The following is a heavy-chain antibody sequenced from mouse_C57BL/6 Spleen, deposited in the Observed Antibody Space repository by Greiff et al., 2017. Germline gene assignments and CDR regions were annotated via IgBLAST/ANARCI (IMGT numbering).Heavy chain of an antibody. D-gene: IGHD1-1*01. V-gene: IGHV1-69*01. CDR3: ARSTTVVAGDY. CDR2: IDPSDSYT. Sequence: QVQLQQPGAELVMPGASVRLSCKASGYTFTSYWMNWVKQSPGQGLEWIGEIDPSDSYTNYNQKFKGKSTLTVDKSSSTAYMQLSSLTSEDSAVYYCARSTTVVAGDYWGQGTTLTVSS. J-gene: IGHJ2*01. CDR1: GYTFTSYW.